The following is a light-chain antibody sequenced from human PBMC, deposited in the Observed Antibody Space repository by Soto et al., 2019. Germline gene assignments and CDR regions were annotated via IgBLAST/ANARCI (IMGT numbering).Light chain of an antibody. CDR2: AVS. CDR1: SSDVGGYNF. V-gene: IGLV2-11*01. Sequence: QSALTQPRSVSGSPGQSVTISCTGTSSDVGGYNFVTWYQQHPDKAPKLLIYAVSKQPSGVPDHFSGSKSGNTASLTISGLQAEDEADYYCCSYAGNAYVFGTGTKLTVL. J-gene: IGLJ1*01. CDR3: CSYAGNAYV.